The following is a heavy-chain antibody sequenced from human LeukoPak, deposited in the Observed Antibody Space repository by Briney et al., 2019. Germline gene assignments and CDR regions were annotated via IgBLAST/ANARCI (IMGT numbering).Heavy chain of an antibody. D-gene: IGHD2-15*01. Sequence: PSETLFLTCTVSGDSVSSSYWSWVRQPPGKGLEWLAYIYYRGDTNYNPSLKSRLTISLDMSGNQVSLKLLSVTAADTAVYYCTKNAGRGRPSDLWGQGILVTVSS. CDR1: GDSVSSSY. CDR2: IYYRGDT. V-gene: IGHV4-59*02. CDR3: TKNAGRGRPSDL. J-gene: IGHJ5*02.